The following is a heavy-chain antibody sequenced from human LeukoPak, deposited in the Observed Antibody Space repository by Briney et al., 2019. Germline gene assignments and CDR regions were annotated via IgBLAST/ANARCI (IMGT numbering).Heavy chain of an antibody. J-gene: IGHJ4*02. CDR1: GGSISSGGYS. Sequence: PSQTLSLTCAVSGGSISSGGYSWSWIRQPPGKGLEWIGYIHHSGSTYYNPSLKSRVTISVDRSKNQFSLKLSSVTAADTAVYYCARVGRYCGGDCYSGYFDYWGQGTLVTVSS. D-gene: IGHD2-21*02. CDR3: ARVGRYCGGDCYSGYFDY. V-gene: IGHV4-30-2*01. CDR2: IHHSGST.